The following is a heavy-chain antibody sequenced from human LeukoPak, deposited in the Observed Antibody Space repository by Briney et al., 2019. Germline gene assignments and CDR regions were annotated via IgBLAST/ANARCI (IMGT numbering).Heavy chain of an antibody. CDR2: IYYSGST. CDR1: GDSISSYY. CDR3: ARAQLTYYYGSGILDY. J-gene: IGHJ4*02. D-gene: IGHD3-10*01. V-gene: IGHV4-59*01. Sequence: SETLSLTCTVSGDSISSYYWSWIRQPPGKGLEWIGYIYYSGSTNYNPSLKSRVTISVDTSKNQFSLKLSSVTAADTAVYYCARAQLTYYYGSGILDYWGQGTLVTVSS.